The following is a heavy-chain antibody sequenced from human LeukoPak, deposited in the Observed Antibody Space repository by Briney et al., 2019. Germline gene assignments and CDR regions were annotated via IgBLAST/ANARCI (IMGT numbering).Heavy chain of an antibody. CDR1: GFTFTTYA. D-gene: IGHD4-17*01. J-gene: IGHJ5*02. CDR2: ITGSGGST. CDR3: ARDRVTTCFDP. Sequence: GGSLRLSCAASGFTFTTYALTWVRQAPGKGLEWVSAITGSGGSTYYADSVRGRFTISRDNAKNSLYLQMNSLRAEDTAVYYCARDRVTTCFDPWGQGTLVTVSS. V-gene: IGHV3-23*01.